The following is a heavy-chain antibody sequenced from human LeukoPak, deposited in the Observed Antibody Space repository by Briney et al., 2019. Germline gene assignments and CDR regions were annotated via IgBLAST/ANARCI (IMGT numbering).Heavy chain of an antibody. CDR3: ARDSGYSYGPPAPLDY. V-gene: IGHV3-21*01. D-gene: IGHD5-18*01. CDR2: ISSSSSYI. Sequence: GGSLRLSCAASGFTFSSYSMNWVRQAPGKGLEWVSSISSSSSYIYYADSVKGRFTISRDNAKNSLYLQMNSLRAEDTAVYYCARDSGYSYGPPAPLDYWGQGTLVTVSS. J-gene: IGHJ4*02. CDR1: GFTFSSYS.